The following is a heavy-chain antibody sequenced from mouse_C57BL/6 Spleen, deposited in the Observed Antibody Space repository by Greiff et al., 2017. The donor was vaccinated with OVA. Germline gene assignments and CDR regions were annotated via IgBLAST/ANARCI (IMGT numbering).Heavy chain of an antibody. D-gene: IGHD1-1*01. CDR3: AREGTTVVARSAMDY. Sequence: QVQLQQSGAELVMPGASVKLSCKASGYTFTSYWMHWVKQRPGQGLEWIGEIDPSDSYTNYNQKFKGKSTLTVDKSSSTAYMQLSSLTSEDSAVYYCAREGTTVVARSAMDYWGQGTSVTVSS. CDR1: GYTFTSYW. V-gene: IGHV1-69*01. CDR2: IDPSDSYT. J-gene: IGHJ4*01.